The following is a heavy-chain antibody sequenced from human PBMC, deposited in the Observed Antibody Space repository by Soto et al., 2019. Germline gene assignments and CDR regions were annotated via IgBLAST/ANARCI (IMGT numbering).Heavy chain of an antibody. J-gene: IGHJ4*02. V-gene: IGHV3-30*18. CDR3: AKGRTAVIKGVGDY. D-gene: IGHD5-18*01. CDR1: GFTFSSYG. CDR2: ISYDGSNK. Sequence: GGSLRLSCAASGFTFSSYGMHWVRQAPGKGLEWVAFISYDGSNKYYADSVLGRFTISRDNSKNTLYLLMNSLGAEDTAVYYCAKGRTAVIKGVGDYWGQGTLVTVSS.